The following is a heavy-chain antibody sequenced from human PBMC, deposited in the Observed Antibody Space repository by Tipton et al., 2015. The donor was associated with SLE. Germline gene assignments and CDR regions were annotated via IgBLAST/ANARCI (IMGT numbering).Heavy chain of an antibody. CDR2: IYTNENT. CDR3: AGDSRSSWYFL. D-gene: IGHD6-13*01. Sequence: TLSLTCTVSGGSISSYYWSWIRQPAGGGLEWIGRIYTNENTNYNPSLKSRVTMSVDTSKNHFSLKLISVTAADTAVYYCAGDSRSSWYFLWGRGTLVTVSS. CDR1: GGSISSYY. J-gene: IGHJ2*01. V-gene: IGHV4-4*07.